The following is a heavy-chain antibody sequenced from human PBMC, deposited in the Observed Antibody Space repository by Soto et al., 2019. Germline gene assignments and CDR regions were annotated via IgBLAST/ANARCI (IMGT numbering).Heavy chain of an antibody. Sequence: GGALRLYCQDPGFTFSDYAMSWVRQAPGKGLEWVALVQSNHVTYYADSVKGRFTVSRDNSKNTVFLQMDSLRVEDTAVYYCAKWLRSGSYYCDCWGQGTTVTV. J-gene: IGHJ4*02. D-gene: IGHD6-19*01. CDR3: AKWLRSGSYYCDC. CDR1: GFTFSDYA. CDR2: VQSNHVT. V-gene: IGHV3-23*01.